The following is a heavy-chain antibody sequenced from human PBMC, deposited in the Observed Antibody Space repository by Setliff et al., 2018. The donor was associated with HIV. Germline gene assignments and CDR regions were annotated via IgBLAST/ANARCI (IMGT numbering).Heavy chain of an antibody. CDR2: ISAYNGDT. J-gene: IGHJ5*02. CDR1: GYTFTTYN. D-gene: IGHD2-2*01. Sequence: ASVKVSCKASGYTFTTYNINWVRQAPGQGLEWMGWISAYNGDTKYAQKLQDRVTMTTDTSTNTAYMELSSLRSQDTAVYYCARGKNIVVVPAAPNWFDPWGQGTLVTVSS. CDR3: ARGKNIVVVPAAPNWFDP. V-gene: IGHV1-18*04.